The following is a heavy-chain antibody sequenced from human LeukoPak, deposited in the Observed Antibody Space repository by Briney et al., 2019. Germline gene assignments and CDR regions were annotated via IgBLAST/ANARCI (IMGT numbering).Heavy chain of an antibody. CDR1: GFTFSSYG. CDR3: ARDGGDSSGYYFGYFDY. J-gene: IGHJ4*02. D-gene: IGHD3-22*01. V-gene: IGHV3-30*03. CDR2: ISYDGSNK. Sequence: PGGSLRLSCAASGFTFSSYGMHWVRQAPGKGLEWVAVISYDGSNKYYADSVKGRFTISRDNSKNTLYLQMNSLRAEDTAVYYCARDGGDSSGYYFGYFDYWGQGTLVTVSS.